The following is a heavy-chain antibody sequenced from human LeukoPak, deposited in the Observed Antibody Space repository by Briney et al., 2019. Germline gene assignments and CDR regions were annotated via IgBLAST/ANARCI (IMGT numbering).Heavy chain of an antibody. J-gene: IGHJ5*02. CDR2: INPNSGGT. CDR1: GYTFTGYY. V-gene: IGHV1-2*02. D-gene: IGHD2-15*01. Sequence: ASVKVSCKASGYTFTGYYMHWVRQAPGQGLEWMGWINPNSGGTNYAQKFQGRVTMTRDTSISTAYMELSRLRSDDTAVYYCARGPEIVVAGTTFGAYKWFHPWGQGTLLIVSS. CDR3: ARGPEIVVAGTTFGAYKWFHP.